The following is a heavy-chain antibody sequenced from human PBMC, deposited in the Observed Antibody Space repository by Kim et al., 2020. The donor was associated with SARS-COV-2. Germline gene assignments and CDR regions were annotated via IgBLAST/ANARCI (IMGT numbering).Heavy chain of an antibody. CDR3: ARGLESGYYSEYFDY. D-gene: IGHD3-22*01. V-gene: IGHV4-34*01. Sequence: SETLSLTCAVYGGSFSGYYWSWIRQPPGKGLEWIGEINHSGSTNYNPSLKSRVTISVDTSKNQFSLKLSSVTAADTAVYYCARGLESGYYSEYFDYWGQGTLVTVSS. J-gene: IGHJ4*02. CDR1: GGSFSGYY. CDR2: INHSGST.